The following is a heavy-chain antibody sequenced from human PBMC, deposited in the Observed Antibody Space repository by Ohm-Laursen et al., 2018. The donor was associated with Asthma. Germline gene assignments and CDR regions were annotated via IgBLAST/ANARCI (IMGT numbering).Heavy chain of an antibody. D-gene: IGHD3-22*01. CDR3: ARPHYYDSSGYVY. Sequence: SLRLSCAASGYTFSRYSIHWVRQFPGKGLEWVASISTASTFIYYADSVRGRFTTSRDNAKNSVYLQMNSLRAEDTAVYYCARPHYYDSSGYVYWGQGTLVTVSS. CDR2: ISTASTFI. V-gene: IGHV3-21*04. CDR1: GYTFSRYS. J-gene: IGHJ4*02.